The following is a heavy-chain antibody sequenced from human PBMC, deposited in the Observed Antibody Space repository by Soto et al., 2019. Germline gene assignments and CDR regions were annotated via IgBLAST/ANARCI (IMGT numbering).Heavy chain of an antibody. V-gene: IGHV3-30*18. J-gene: IGHJ6*04. Sequence: GGSLRLSCTASGFTFSIYGMHWVRQAPGKGLEWVAVISYDGSNKYYADSVKGRFTISRDNSKNTLYLQMNSLRAEDTAVYYCPKALSNRDYYGMDVWGTGSTVIVCS. CDR1: GFTFSIYG. CDR2: ISYDGSNK. D-gene: IGHD3-16*01. CDR3: PKALSNRDYYGMDV.